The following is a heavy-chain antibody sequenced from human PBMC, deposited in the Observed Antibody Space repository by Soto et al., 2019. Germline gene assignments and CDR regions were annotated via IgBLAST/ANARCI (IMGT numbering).Heavy chain of an antibody. J-gene: IGHJ4*02. CDR1: GYTFTSHA. Sequence: ASGKVSCKASGYTFTSHARHWGRQAPGQRLEWMGWINAGNGNTKYSQKFQGRVTITRDTSASTAYMELSSLRSEDTAVYYCARDVAAADYWGQGTLVTVSS. CDR3: ARDVAAADY. V-gene: IGHV1-3*01. CDR2: INAGNGNT. D-gene: IGHD6-13*01.